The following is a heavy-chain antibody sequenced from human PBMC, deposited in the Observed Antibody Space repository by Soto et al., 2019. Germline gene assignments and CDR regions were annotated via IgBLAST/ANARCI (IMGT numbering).Heavy chain of an antibody. CDR3: ARLGTNGQTLDY. D-gene: IGHD3-16*01. CDR1: GGSISDYF. V-gene: IGHV4-4*07. J-gene: IGHJ4*02. Sequence: SETLSLTCTVSGGSISDYFWSLIRQPAGKGLEWVGRIYTSGTTNYNPSLKSRVTMSVDTSKNHFSLRLSSMTAADSAVYYCARLGTNGQTLDYSGQGTMVTVSS. CDR2: IYTSGTT.